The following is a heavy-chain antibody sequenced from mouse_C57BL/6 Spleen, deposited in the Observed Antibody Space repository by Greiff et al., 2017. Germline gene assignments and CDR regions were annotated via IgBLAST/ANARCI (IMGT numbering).Heavy chain of an antibody. D-gene: IGHD1-1*01. J-gene: IGHJ1*03. CDR2: ISSGGSYT. CDR1: GFTFSSYG. CDR3: ARQGITTVVATNGYSDV. V-gene: IGHV5-6*01. Sequence: EVMLVESGGDLVKPGGSLKLSCAASGFTFSSYGMSWVRQTPDKRLEWVATISSGGSYTYYPDSVKGRFTISRDNAKNTLYLQMSSLKSEDTAMYYCARQGITTVVATNGYSDVWGTGTTVTVSS.